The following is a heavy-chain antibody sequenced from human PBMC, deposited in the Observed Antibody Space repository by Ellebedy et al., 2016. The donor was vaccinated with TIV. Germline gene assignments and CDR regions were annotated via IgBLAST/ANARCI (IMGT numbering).Heavy chain of an antibody. CDR2: ISSSSNTI. V-gene: IGHV3-48*04. Sequence: GESLKISCAASGFTFSSYSMNWVRQAPGKGLEWVSHISSSSNTIYYADSVKGRFTISRDNAKNSLYLQMNSLRVEDTAVYYCATQLWNTEFWGQGTLVIVSS. D-gene: IGHD5-24*01. J-gene: IGHJ4*02. CDR1: GFTFSSYS. CDR3: ATQLWNTEF.